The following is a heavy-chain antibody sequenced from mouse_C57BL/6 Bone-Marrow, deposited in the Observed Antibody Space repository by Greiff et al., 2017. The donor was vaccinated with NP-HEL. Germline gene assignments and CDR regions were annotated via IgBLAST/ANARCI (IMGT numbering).Heavy chain of an antibody. CDR2: IYPGGGAT. CDR3: ARVIYYGSLLDY. D-gene: IGHD2-2*01. Sequence: VQLKESGPELVKPGASVKISCKASGYAFSSSWMNWVKQRPGKGLEWIGRIYPGGGATYYNGKFKGQATLTVDKSSSTAHMEIRSLTAEDTAVYYCARVIYYGSLLDYWGQGTTLTVSS. J-gene: IGHJ2*01. V-gene: IGHV1-82*01. CDR1: GYAFSSSW.